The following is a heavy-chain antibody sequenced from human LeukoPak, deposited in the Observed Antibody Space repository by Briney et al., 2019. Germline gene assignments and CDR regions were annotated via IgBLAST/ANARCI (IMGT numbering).Heavy chain of an antibody. CDR3: ARVRYYYDSSGYSPGFEYYYMDV. CDR1: GGTFSSYA. Sequence: GASVKVSCKASGGTFSSYAISWVRQAPGQGLEWMGGIIPIFGTANYAQKFQGRVTITADESTGTAYMELSSLRSEDTAVYYCARVRYYYDSSGYSPGFEYYYMDVWGKGTTVTVSS. V-gene: IGHV1-69*13. CDR2: IIPIFGTA. J-gene: IGHJ6*03. D-gene: IGHD3-22*01.